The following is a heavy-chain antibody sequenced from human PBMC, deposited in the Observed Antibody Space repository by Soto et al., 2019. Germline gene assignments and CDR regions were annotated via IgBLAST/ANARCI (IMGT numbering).Heavy chain of an antibody. CDR1: GFTFSSYA. Sequence: GGSLRLSCAASGFTFSSYAMSWVRQAPGKGLEWVSAISGSGGSTYYADSVKGRFTISRDNSKNTLYLQMNSLRAEDTAVYYCAKRRSPVPAAIHSFEYWGQGTLVTVSS. D-gene: IGHD2-2*01. CDR2: ISGSGGST. V-gene: IGHV3-23*01. CDR3: AKRRSPVPAAIHSFEY. J-gene: IGHJ4*02.